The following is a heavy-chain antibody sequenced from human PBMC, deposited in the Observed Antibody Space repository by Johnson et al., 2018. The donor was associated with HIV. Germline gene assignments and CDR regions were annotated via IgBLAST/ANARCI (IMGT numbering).Heavy chain of an antibody. J-gene: IGHJ3*02. V-gene: IGHV3-9*01. Sequence: EVQLVESGGGLVQPGRSLRLSCAASGFTFDDYAMHWVRQAPGKGLEWVSGISWNSGSIGYADSVKGRFTISRDNAKNSLYLQMNSLRAEDTALYYCAKPGSGSYPGGAFDIWGQGTMVTVSS. CDR3: AKPGSGSYPGGAFDI. D-gene: IGHD1-26*01. CDR1: GFTFDDYA. CDR2: ISWNSGSI.